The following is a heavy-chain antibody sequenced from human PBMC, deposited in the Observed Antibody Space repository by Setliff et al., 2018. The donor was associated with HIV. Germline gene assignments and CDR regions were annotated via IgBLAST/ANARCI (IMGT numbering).Heavy chain of an antibody. D-gene: IGHD6-19*01. V-gene: IGHV1-69*05. J-gene: IGHJ4*02. CDR3: ARDPELKQWLVRSPSFYFDY. CDR1: GGAFSTST. CDR2: VIPIFATA. Sequence: SVKVSCKASGGAFSTSTICWVRQAPGQGLEWMGGVIPIFATAKYAQKFQDRVTMTRDTSISTVYLELSRLTSDDTAVYFCARDPELKQWLVRSPSFYFDYWGQGTLVTVSS.